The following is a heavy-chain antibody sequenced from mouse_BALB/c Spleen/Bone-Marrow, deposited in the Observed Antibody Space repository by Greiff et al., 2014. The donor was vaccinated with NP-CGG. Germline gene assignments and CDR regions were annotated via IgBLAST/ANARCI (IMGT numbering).Heavy chain of an antibody. Sequence: VQLQQSGAELVRPGALVKLSCKASGFNIKDYYMHWVKQRPEQGLEWIGWIDPENGNTIYDPKFQGKASITADTSSNTAYLQLSSLTSEDTAVYYCASGYYGSSPYWDFDVWGAGTTVTVA. CDR2: IDPENGNT. J-gene: IGHJ1*01. V-gene: IGHV14-1*02. CDR1: GFNIKDYY. D-gene: IGHD1-1*01. CDR3: ASGYYGSSPYWDFDV.